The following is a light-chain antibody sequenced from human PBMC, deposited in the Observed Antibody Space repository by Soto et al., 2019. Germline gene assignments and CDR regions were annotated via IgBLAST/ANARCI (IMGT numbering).Light chain of an antibody. CDR3: AAWDDSLSGRYV. Sequence: QSVLTQPPSASGTPGQRVTISCSGSSSNIGANIVNWYQQFPGTAPKLLIYSNNQRPSGVPDRFSGSKSGTSASLAISGLRSEDEADYYCAAWDDSLSGRYVFGTGTKLTVL. CDR1: SSNIGANI. CDR2: SNN. V-gene: IGLV1-47*02. J-gene: IGLJ1*01.